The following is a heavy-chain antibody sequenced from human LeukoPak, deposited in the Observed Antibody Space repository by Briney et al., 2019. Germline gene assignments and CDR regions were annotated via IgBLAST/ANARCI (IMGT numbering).Heavy chain of an antibody. D-gene: IGHD3-10*01. CDR3: AASGGPINWFDP. Sequence: PSETLSLTCAVYGGSFSGYYWGWIPQPPGKELQWIGEITHNGYTNYNPALKSRVTISIDTSKNEFSLKVSSVTAADMAIYYCAASGGPINWFDPWGQGTLVTVSS. CDR1: GGSFSGYY. J-gene: IGHJ5*02. V-gene: IGHV4-34*01. CDR2: ITHNGYT.